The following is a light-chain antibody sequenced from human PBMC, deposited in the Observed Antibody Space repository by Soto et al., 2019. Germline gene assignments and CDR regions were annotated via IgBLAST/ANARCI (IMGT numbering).Light chain of an antibody. J-gene: IGKJ1*01. CDR3: QQYEPYSRT. CDR2: KAS. Sequence: DIQMTQFPSTLPASVGDRVTITCRASQNIRTWLAWYQQKPGKAPKVLIYKASILESGVPSRFSGSGSGTEFTLSISSLQPDDFATYYCQQYEPYSRTFGQGTKVEI. CDR1: QNIRTW. V-gene: IGKV1-5*03.